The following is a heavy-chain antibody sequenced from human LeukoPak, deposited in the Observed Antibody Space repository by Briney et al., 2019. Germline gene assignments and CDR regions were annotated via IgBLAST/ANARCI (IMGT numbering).Heavy chain of an antibody. CDR3: ARGPPVREQQLDY. J-gene: IGHJ4*02. CDR2: IYYSGST. V-gene: IGHV4-59*08. Sequence: PSETLSLTCTVSGGSISSYYWSWIRQPPGKGLEWIGYIYYSGSTNYNPSLKSRVTISVDTSKNQFSLKLSSVTAADTAVYYCARGPPVREQQLDYWGQGTLVTVSS. D-gene: IGHD1/OR15-1a*01. CDR1: GGSISSYY.